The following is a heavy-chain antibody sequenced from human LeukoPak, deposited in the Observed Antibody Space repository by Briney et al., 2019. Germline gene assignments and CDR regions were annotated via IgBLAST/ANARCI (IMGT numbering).Heavy chain of an antibody. Sequence: GGSLRLSCVASGFTFSNYVMHWVRQAPGKGLEWVALISYDGSNENYADSVKGRFTISRDNSKNTLYLQMNSLRAEDTAVYYCARVFRITKITGMDVWGQGTTVTVSS. D-gene: IGHD3-22*01. CDR1: GFTFSNYV. CDR2: ISYDGSNE. J-gene: IGHJ6*02. V-gene: IGHV3-30-3*01. CDR3: ARVFRITKITGMDV.